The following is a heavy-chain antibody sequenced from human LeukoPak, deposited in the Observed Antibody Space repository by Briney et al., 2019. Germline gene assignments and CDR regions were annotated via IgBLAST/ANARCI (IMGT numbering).Heavy chain of an antibody. V-gene: IGHV7-4-1*02. Sequence: ASVKVSCKASGYTFTSYAMNWVRQAPGQGLEWMGWINTNTGNPTYAQGFTGRFVFSLDTSVSTAYLQISSLKAEDTAVYYCARDSHSSSWYSYYYYYYMDVWGKGTTVTVSS. CDR1: GYTFTSYA. D-gene: IGHD6-13*01. CDR3: ARDSHSSSWYSYYYYYYMDV. CDR2: INTNTGNP. J-gene: IGHJ6*03.